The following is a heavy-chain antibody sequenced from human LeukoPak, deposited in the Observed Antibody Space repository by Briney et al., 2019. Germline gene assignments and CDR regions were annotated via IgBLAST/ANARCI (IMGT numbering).Heavy chain of an antibody. D-gene: IGHD6-19*01. V-gene: IGHV4-59*01. CDR1: GGSISSYY. Sequence: SETLSLTCTVSGGSISSYYWSWIRQPPGRGLEWIGDIYYSGSTNYNPSLKSRVTISVDTSKNQFSLRLTSVTAADTAVYYCAREGMAVGFARFPIFNYWGQGTLVRLL. CDR3: AREGMAVGFARFPIFNY. CDR2: IYYSGST. J-gene: IGHJ4*02.